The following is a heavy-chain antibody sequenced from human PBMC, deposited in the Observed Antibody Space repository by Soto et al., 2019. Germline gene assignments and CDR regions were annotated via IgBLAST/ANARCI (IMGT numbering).Heavy chain of an antibody. CDR3: ARTWGYDILTGYYPYYYYYYGMDV. V-gene: IGHV4-34*01. D-gene: IGHD3-9*01. Sequence: PSETLSLTCAVYGGSFSGYYWSWIRQPPGKGLEWIGEINHSGSTNYNPSLKSRVTISVDTSKNQFSLKLSSVTAADTAVYYCARTWGYDILTGYYPYYYYYYGMDVCGQGTTVTVSS. CDR2: INHSGST. CDR1: GGSFSGYY. J-gene: IGHJ6*02.